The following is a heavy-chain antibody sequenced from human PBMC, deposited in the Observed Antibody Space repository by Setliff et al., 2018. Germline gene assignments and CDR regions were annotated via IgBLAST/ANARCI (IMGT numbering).Heavy chain of an antibody. V-gene: IGHV1-18*01. D-gene: IGHD2-8*01. CDR1: GHTLSNSI. CDR2: ISAYNGKT. CDR3: LRLVRYCTKIACQATSGDEV. Sequence: AASVKVSCKASGHTLSNSILSWVRQAPGQGLEWVGWISAYNGKTYSAQKFQDRVTLTTHTSTNMGYLELRDLRSDDTAVYYCLRLVRYCTKIACQATSGDEVWGLGTLVTVSS. J-gene: IGHJ4*02.